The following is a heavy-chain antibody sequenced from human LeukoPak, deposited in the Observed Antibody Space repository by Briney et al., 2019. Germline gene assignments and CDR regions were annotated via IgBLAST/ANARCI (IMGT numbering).Heavy chain of an antibody. CDR2: IYYSGNT. Sequence: PSETLSLTCTVSRGSISSGGYYWSWIRQHPGKGLEWIGYIYYSGNTYYNPSLKSRVTMAVDTSKNQFSLKVSSVTAADTAVYYCARAGNNWSFDYWGQGTLVTVSS. CDR1: RGSISSGGYY. D-gene: IGHD1-1*01. V-gene: IGHV4-31*03. J-gene: IGHJ4*02. CDR3: ARAGNNWSFDY.